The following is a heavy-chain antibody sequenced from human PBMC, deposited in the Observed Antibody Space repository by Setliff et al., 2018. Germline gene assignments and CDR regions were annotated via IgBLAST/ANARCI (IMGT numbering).Heavy chain of an antibody. CDR2: IYTSGST. J-gene: IGHJ4*02. D-gene: IGHD3-22*01. CDR3: AGGAGWCCDSSGYYYDY. CDR1: GGSISSGSYY. V-gene: IGHV4-61*02. Sequence: SETLSLTCTVSGGSISSGSYYWSWIRQPAGKGLEWIGRIYTSGSTNYNPSLKSRVTISVDTSKNQFSLKLSSVTAADTAVYYCAGGAGWCCDSSGYYYDYWGQGTLVTVSS.